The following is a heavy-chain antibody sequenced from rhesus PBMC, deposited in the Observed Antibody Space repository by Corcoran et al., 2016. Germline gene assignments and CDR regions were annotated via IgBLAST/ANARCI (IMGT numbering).Heavy chain of an antibody. Sequence: EVQLVQSGAEVKRPGESLKISCKTSGYSFTSYWISWVRQMPGKGLEWMGAIDPSDSDTRYSPSFQGQFTSSSDKSISTAYLQWSSLKASDTATYYCAKESIAAAAYYYGLDSWGQGVVVTVSS. J-gene: IGHJ6*01. CDR1: GYSFTSYW. V-gene: IGHV5-2*01. CDR2: IDPSDSDT. D-gene: IGHD6-25*01. CDR3: AKESIAAAAYYYGLDS.